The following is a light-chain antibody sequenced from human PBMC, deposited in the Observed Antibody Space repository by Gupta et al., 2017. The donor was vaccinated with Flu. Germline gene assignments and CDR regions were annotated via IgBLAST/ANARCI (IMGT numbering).Light chain of an antibody. CDR2: DGA. V-gene: IGKV3-11*01. CDR1: QSVSYY. CDR3: QQRDDWPPLT. Sequence: ATLSLSPGERATLSCRASQSVSYYIAWYQQRPGQAPRLLIFDGANGVTGTPARFSDGRSGTNFTLTISSVEPEDFAVYYCQQRDDWPPLTFGQGTRLEV. J-gene: IGKJ5*01.